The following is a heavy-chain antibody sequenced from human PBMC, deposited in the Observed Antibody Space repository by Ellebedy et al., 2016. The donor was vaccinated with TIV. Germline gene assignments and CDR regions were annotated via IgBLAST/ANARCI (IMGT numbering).Heavy chain of an antibody. Sequence: SGPTLVXPTQTLTLTCTFSGFSLTTSGMCVSWIRQPPGKALEWLALIAWDDDKYYSTSLKTRLTISKDTSKNQVVLTMTNMDPVDTAIYYCARLKDHYYGWGRFDYWGQGTLVTVSS. CDR3: ARLKDHYYGWGRFDY. D-gene: IGHD3-10*01. J-gene: IGHJ4*02. CDR1: GFSLTTSGMC. CDR2: IAWDDDK. V-gene: IGHV2-70*01.